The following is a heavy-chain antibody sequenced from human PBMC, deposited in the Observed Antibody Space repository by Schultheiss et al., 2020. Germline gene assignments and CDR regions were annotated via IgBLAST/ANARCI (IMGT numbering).Heavy chain of an antibody. CDR1: GFTFDDYA. V-gene: IGHV3-9*01. Sequence: GGSLRLSCAASGFTFDDYAMHWVRQAPGKGLEWVSGISWNSGSIGYADSVKGRFTISRDNAKNSLYLQMNSLRAEDTAVYYCARAPNIVATTYDYYYYMDVWGKGTTVTVSS. CDR3: ARAPNIVATTYDYYYYMDV. D-gene: IGHD5-12*01. CDR2: ISWNSGSI. J-gene: IGHJ6*03.